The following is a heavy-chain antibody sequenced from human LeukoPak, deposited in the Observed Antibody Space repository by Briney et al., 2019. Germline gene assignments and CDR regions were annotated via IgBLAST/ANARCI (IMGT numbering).Heavy chain of an antibody. V-gene: IGHV3-20*04. CDR2: INWNGGST. J-gene: IGHJ6*02. CDR1: GFTFDDYG. D-gene: IGHD6-13*01. CDR3: ARDSGEGIAAAGAYYYYGMDV. Sequence: GGSLRLSCAASGFTFDDYGMNWVRQAPGKGLEWVSGINWNGGSTGYADSVKGRFTISRDNSKNTLYLQMNSLRAEDTAVYYCARDSGEGIAAAGAYYYYGMDVWGQGTTVTVSS.